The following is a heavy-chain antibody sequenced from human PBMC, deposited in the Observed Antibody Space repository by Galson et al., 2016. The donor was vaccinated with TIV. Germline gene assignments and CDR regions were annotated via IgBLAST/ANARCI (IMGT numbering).Heavy chain of an antibody. CDR3: ARGRDYYDTSVYYLFDY. Sequence: SLRLCCAASGFTFSKFWMHWVRQAPGKGLEWVAVITSVGSDKYYAESVKGRFTISRDNSKKTVYLQVNSLGAEDTAVYYCARGRDYYDTSVYYLFDYWGQGTLVTVSS. D-gene: IGHD3-22*01. CDR1: GFTFSKFW. J-gene: IGHJ4*02. CDR2: ITSVGSDK. V-gene: IGHV3-30*03.